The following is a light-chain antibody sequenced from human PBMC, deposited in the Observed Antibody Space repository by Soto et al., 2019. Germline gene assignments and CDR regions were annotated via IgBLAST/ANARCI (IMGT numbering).Light chain of an antibody. CDR1: SSDVGGYNY. J-gene: IGLJ1*01. CDR3: SSYTSSSTEV. V-gene: IGLV2-14*01. Sequence: SVLTQPASVSGSPGQSITISCHGTSSDVGGYNYVSWYQQHPGKAPKLMIYDVSNRPSGVSNRFSGSKSGNTASLTISGLQAEDVADYYCSSYTSSSTEVFGTGTKVTVL. CDR2: DVS.